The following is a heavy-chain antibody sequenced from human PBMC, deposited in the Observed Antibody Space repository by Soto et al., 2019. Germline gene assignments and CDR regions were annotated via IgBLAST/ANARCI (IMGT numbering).Heavy chain of an antibody. CDR1: GGSISSYY. J-gene: IGHJ3*01. CDR3: ARGTVWVVAANKYTDAFDF. Sequence: SETLSLTCTVSGGSISSYYWNWMRQSPGKGLEWIGYMYYSGSTKYNPSLKSRVTISVDTSKNQFSLNLRSVTAADTAVYYCARGTVWVVAANKYTDAFDFSGQGTMVTVSS. D-gene: IGHD2-15*01. CDR2: MYYSGST. V-gene: IGHV4-59*01.